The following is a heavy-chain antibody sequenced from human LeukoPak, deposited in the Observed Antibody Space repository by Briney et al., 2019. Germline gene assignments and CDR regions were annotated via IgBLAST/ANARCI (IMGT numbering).Heavy chain of an antibody. J-gene: IGHJ4*02. Sequence: GGSLRLSCAASGFTFSSYEMNWVRQAPGKGLEWVSYISSSDNTIHYADSVKDRFTISRDNAKNSLYLQMNSLRAEDTAVYYCTREGRYCSGSSCYSWYLGYWGQGTMVTFSS. CDR2: ISSSDNTI. V-gene: IGHV3-48*03. CDR1: GFTFSSYE. D-gene: IGHD2-15*01. CDR3: TREGRYCSGSSCYSWYLGY.